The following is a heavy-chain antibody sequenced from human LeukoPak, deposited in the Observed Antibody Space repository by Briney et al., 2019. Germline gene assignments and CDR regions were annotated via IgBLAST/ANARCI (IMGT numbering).Heavy chain of an antibody. V-gene: IGHV3-30*02. CDR2: IRFDGSNK. J-gene: IGHJ3*01. CDR3: TREITFGVFDV. D-gene: IGHD1-14*01. Sequence: GGSLRLSCATSRFTFTGYGMHWVRQAPGKGLEWVAFIRFDGSNKYYADSVEGRFTISRDNSKNTLYLQMNSLRAEDTAVYYCTREITFGVFDVWGQGTVVTVSS. CDR1: RFTFTGYG.